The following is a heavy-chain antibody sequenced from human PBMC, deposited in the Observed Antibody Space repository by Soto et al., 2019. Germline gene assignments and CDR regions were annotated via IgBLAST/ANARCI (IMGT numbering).Heavy chain of an antibody. CDR3: ARGGLGYCSGGSCYSAELSRYYYGMDV. CDR2: IYYSVST. Sequence: SETLSLTCTVSGGSISSGGYYWSWIRQHPGKGLEWIGYIYYSVSTYYNPSLKSRVTISVDTSKNQFSLKLSSVTAADTAVYYCARGGLGYCSGGSCYSAELSRYYYGMDVWGQGTTVTVSS. D-gene: IGHD2-15*01. J-gene: IGHJ6*02. CDR1: GGSISSGGYY. V-gene: IGHV4-31*03.